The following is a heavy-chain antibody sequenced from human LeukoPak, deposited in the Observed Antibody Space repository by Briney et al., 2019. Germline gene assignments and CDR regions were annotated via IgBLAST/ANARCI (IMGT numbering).Heavy chain of an antibody. CDR1: GFTFSSYG. CDR3: AKDRGGYSGYDPFDY. CDR2: IWYDGSNK. D-gene: IGHD5-12*01. V-gene: IGHV3-33*06. Sequence: GRFLRLSCAASGFTFSSYGMHWVRQAPGKGLEWVAVIWYDGSNKYYADSVKGRFTISRDNSKNTLYLQMNSLRAEDTAVYYCAKDRGGYSGYDPFDYWGQGTLVTVSS. J-gene: IGHJ4*02.